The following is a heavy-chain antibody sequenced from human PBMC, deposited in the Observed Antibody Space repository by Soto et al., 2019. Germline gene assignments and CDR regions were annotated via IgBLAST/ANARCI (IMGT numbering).Heavy chain of an antibody. CDR2: IYYSGST. J-gene: IGHJ3*02. D-gene: IGHD3-10*01. CDR1: GGSISSGGYY. Sequence: PSETLSLTCTVSGGSISSGGYYWSWIRQHPGKGLEWIGYIYYSGSTYYNPSLKSRVTISVDTSKNQFSLKLSSVTAADTAVYYCARVRIGEGYAFDIWGQGTMVTVSS. CDR3: ARVRIGEGYAFDI. V-gene: IGHV4-31*03.